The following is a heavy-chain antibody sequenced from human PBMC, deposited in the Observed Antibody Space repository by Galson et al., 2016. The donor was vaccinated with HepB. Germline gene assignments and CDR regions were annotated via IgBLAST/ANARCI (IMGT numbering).Heavy chain of an antibody. D-gene: IGHD2-2*01. V-gene: IGHV1-8*01. CDR2: MNPNSGDT. CDR3: ARGRSMPYFDS. J-gene: IGHJ4*02. CDR1: GYTFTSYD. Sequence: SVKVSCKASGYTFTSYDINWVRQATGQGLEWMGWMNPNSGDTGYAQKFQGRVTMTRETSTSTVFLDLRRLRSDDTAMYFCARGRSMPYFDSWGQGTLVTVSS.